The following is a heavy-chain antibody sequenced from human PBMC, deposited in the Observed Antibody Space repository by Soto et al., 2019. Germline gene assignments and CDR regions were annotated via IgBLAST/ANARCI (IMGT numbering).Heavy chain of an antibody. Sequence: PGGSLRLSCAASGFSFSRYAMSWVRQAPGKGLEWVSAIGDSGGDTYYADSVKGRFTISRDNSKNTLYLQMISLRAEDTAVYYCAQGSEISPGFDRWGQGSLVTGSS. J-gene: IGHJ4*02. CDR1: GFSFSRYA. CDR2: IGDSGGDT. CDR3: AQGSEISPGFDR. V-gene: IGHV3-23*01.